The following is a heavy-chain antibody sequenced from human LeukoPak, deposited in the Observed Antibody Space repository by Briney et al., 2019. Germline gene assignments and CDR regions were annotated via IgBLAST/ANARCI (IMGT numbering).Heavy chain of an antibody. Sequence: SGGSLRLSCAASGFTFSSYSMNWVRQAPGKGLEWVSYISSSGSTIYYADSVKGRFTISRDNAKNSLYLQMNSLRAEDTAVYYCARDAPIWFGEFQAEYYYYGMDVWGQGTTVTVSS. CDR3: ARDAPIWFGEFQAEYYYYGMDV. CDR2: ISSSGSTI. V-gene: IGHV3-48*04. J-gene: IGHJ6*02. D-gene: IGHD3-10*01. CDR1: GFTFSSYS.